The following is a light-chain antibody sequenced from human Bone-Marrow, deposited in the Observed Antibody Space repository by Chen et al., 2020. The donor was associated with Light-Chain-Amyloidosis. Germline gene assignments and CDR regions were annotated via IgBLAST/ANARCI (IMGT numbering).Light chain of an antibody. V-gene: IGLV6-57*01. CDR1: SGSIATNY. CDR2: EDD. J-gene: IGLJ3*02. CDR3: PSYQGSSQGV. Sequence: NFMLTQPPPVSESPGKTVIISCTRSSGSIATNYVQWYQQRPGSSPTTVIYEDDQRPSGVPDRFSGSIDRSSNSASLTSSGLKTEDEADYCCPSYQGSSQGVFGGGTKLTVL.